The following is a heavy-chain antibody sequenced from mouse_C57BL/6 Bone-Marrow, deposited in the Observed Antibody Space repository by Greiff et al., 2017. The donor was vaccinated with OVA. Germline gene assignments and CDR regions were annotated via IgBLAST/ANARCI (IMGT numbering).Heavy chain of an antibody. CDR3: ARDANWGFDY. CDR1: GFTFSDFY. J-gene: IGHJ2*01. Sequence: DVMLVESGGGLVQSGRSLRLSCATSGFTFSDFYMEWVRQAPGKGLEWIAASRNKANDYTTEYSASVKGRFIVSRDTSQSILYLQMNALRAEDTAIYYCARDANWGFDYWGQGTTLTVSS. V-gene: IGHV7-1*01. D-gene: IGHD4-1*01. CDR2: SRNKANDYTT.